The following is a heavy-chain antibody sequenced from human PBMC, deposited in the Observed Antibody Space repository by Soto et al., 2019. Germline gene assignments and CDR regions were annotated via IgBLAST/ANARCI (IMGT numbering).Heavy chain of an antibody. CDR3: ARGGMGRSFEF. CDR2: IYGDDDK. V-gene: IGHV2-5*02. D-gene: IGHD3-16*01. CDR1: GFSLSTSGVG. Sequence: QVTLKESGPTLVKPTQPLTLTCTFSGFSLSTSGVGVGWIRQPPGKALEWLAFIYGDDDKRYSPSLENRLTISQDTSKNQVVLTMTNMDTVDTATYFCARGGMGRSFEFWGQGARVTVSS. J-gene: IGHJ4*02.